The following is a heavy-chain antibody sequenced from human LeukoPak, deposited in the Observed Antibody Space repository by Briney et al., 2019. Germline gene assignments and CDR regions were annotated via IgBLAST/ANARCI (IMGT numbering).Heavy chain of an antibody. J-gene: IGHJ5*02. Sequence: SETLSLTCTVSGGSINSAGYYWTWIRQHPGKGLEWIGYIYYSGTTHYNPSLKSRVTVSLDTSKDQFSLNLSSVTAADTAVYYCARRVAAAGTWWFDPWGQGTLVTVSS. D-gene: IGHD6-13*01. CDR2: IYYSGTT. CDR1: GGSINSAGYY. CDR3: ARRVAAAGTWWFDP. V-gene: IGHV4-31*03.